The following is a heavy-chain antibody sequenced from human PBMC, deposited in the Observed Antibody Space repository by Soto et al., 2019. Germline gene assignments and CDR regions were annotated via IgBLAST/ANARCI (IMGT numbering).Heavy chain of an antibody. CDR1: GFTFSNFA. Sequence: EVQLLESGGGLVQPGGSLRLSCAASGFTFSNFAMSWVRQAPGKGLEWVSAISGGATSTYYADIVKGRFTISRDNSKNTLSLQMNSLRVEDTALYYCAKGPTLVFPQLGNWGPGTLVTVSP. D-gene: IGHD2-2*01. CDR2: ISGGATST. CDR3: AKGPTLVFPQLGN. J-gene: IGHJ4*02. V-gene: IGHV3-23*01.